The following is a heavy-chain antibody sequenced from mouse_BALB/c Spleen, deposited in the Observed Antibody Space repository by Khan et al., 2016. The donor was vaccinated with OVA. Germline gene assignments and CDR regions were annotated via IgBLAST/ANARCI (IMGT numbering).Heavy chain of an antibody. CDR3: VRTARIKY. V-gene: IGHV3-2*02. CDR2: ISYSGST. J-gene: IGHJ2*01. D-gene: IGHD1-2*01. CDR1: GYSITSGYV. Sequence: VQLKQSGPGLVKPSQSLSLTCTVTGYSITSGYVWNWIRQFPGNKLEWMGYISYSGSTNYNPSLKSLISITGDTYKNQFFLQLNTVATEDTATYPCVRTARIKYWGQGTTVTVSS.